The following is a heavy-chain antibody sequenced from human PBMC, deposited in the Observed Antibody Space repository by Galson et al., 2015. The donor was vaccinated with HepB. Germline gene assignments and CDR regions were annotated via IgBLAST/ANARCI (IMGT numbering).Heavy chain of an antibody. CDR1: GGTFSSYA. CDR3: ATPYSSSSDAFDI. V-gene: IGHV1-69*01. J-gene: IGHJ3*02. CDR2: IIPIFGTA. D-gene: IGHD6-6*01. Sequence: GGTFSSYAISWVRLALGQGLEWMGGIIPIFGTANYAQKFQGRVTITADESTSTAYMELSSLRSEDTAVYYCATPYSSSSDAFDIWGQGTMVTVSS.